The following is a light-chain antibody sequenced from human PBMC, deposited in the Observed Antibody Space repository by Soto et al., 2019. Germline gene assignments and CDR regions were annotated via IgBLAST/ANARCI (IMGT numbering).Light chain of an antibody. CDR1: QSVSSSY. Sequence: PGERVTLSCRASQSVSSSYLTWYQQKPGQAPRLLIYGASTRATGIPARFSGSGSGTDFTLTISSLQPEDFAVYYCQQDYNFGTFGQGTKVDIK. CDR2: GAS. J-gene: IGKJ1*01. V-gene: IGKV3D-7*01. CDR3: QQDYNFGT.